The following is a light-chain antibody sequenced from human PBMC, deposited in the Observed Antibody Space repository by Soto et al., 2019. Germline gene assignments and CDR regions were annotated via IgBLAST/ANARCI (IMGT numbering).Light chain of an antibody. CDR3: AAWDVSLNGLYV. V-gene: IGLV1-44*01. Sequence: QSVLTQPPSASGTPGQRVTISCSGSSSDIGSSSVNWYQQFPGTAPKLLIYNDNQWPSGVPDRFSGSRSGTSASLAISGLQSEDEADYYCAAWDVSLNGLYVFGTGTKATVL. CDR1: SSDIGSSS. J-gene: IGLJ1*01. CDR2: NDN.